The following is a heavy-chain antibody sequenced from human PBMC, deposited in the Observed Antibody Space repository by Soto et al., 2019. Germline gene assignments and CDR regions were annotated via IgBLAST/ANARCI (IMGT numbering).Heavy chain of an antibody. V-gene: IGHV4-59*01. Sequence: SWTLALTCAVSGDSINTYYWSWIRQPPGKRLEWIGYIYYTGRTTYNPPLESRVTMSVDTSKNQFSLKLNSVTAADTAVYYCAKYRRTEAEGYTLDYWGRGTLVTVSS. CDR3: AKYRRTEAEGYTLDY. CDR2: IYYTGRT. D-gene: IGHD6-13*01. CDR1: GDSINTYY. J-gene: IGHJ4*02.